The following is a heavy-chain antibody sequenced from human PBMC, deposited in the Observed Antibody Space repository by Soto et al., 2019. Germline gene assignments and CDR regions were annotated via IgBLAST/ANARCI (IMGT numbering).Heavy chain of an antibody. J-gene: IGHJ4*02. CDR3: ARELRFLEWHHREFDY. Sequence: EVQLVESGGGLVKPGGSLRLSCAASGFTFSSYSMNWVRQAPGKGLEWVSSISSSSSYIYYADSVKGRFTISRDNAKNSLYLQMNSLRAEDTAVYYCARELRFLEWHHREFDYWGQGTLVTVSS. CDR2: ISSSSSYI. V-gene: IGHV3-21*01. CDR1: GFTFSSYS. D-gene: IGHD3-3*01.